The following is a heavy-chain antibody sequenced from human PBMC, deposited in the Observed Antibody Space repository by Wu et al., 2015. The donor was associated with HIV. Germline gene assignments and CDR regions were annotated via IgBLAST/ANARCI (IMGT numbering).Heavy chain of an antibody. V-gene: IGHV1-2*02. D-gene: IGHD3-3*01. J-gene: IGHJ4*02. CDR1: GFIFNGHY. CDR2: INPNSSDT. Sequence: QVRLVQSGAEVKKPGASVKVSCKVPGFIFNGHYIHWVRQAPGQGLEWMGWINPNSSDTRSSQKFQGRVSLTRDTSVSTVYMELSRLTYDDTAMVYCVNFWNATGDNFDFWGQGTLVTVSS. CDR3: VNFWNATGDNFDF.